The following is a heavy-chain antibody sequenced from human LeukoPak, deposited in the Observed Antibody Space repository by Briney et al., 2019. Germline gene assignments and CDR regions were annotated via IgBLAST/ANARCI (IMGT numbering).Heavy chain of an antibody. Sequence: GGSLRLSCAASGFTFSSYGMHWVRQAPGKGLEWVAFIWYDGSNKYYADSVKGRFTISRDNSKNTLYLQMNSLRAEDTAVYYCAKDSNYDFWSAYSFDYWGQGTLVTVSS. J-gene: IGHJ4*02. V-gene: IGHV3-30*02. CDR1: GFTFSSYG. CDR2: IWYDGSNK. D-gene: IGHD3-3*01. CDR3: AKDSNYDFWSAYSFDY.